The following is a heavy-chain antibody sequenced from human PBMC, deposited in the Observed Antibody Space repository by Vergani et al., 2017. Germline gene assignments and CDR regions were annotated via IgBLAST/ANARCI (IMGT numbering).Heavy chain of an antibody. J-gene: IGHJ4*02. Sequence: QVHLVESGGGVVQPGRSLRLSCVVSGFTSSYYGMHWVRQAPGKGLEWVAVISYDGTQKYYADSVKGRFTISRDNSKSTLYLQMNSLRTEDTAVYYCARHNLWGDSQTGIDFWGLGTLVIVSS. CDR1: GFTSSYYG. D-gene: IGHD2-21*02. V-gene: IGHV3-30*03. CDR2: ISYDGTQK. CDR3: ARHNLWGDSQTGIDF.